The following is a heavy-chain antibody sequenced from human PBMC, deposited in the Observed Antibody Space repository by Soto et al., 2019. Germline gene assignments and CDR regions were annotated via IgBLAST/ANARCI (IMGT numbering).Heavy chain of an antibody. CDR1: GFTFDTYA. D-gene: IGHD3-3*01. Sequence: GGSLRLSCVASGFTFDTYALNWVRQAPGKGLEWVSAIGSSGSTYYADPVKGRFTISRDTPKKTLYLQMNSLRAEDTAKYYCAKGFRSLEWYSLAPFDYWGQGALVTVS. J-gene: IGHJ4*02. V-gene: IGHV3-23*01. CDR3: AKGFRSLEWYSLAPFDY. CDR2: IGSSGST.